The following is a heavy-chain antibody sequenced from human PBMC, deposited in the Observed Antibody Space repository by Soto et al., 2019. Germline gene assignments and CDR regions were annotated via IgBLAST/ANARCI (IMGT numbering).Heavy chain of an antibody. D-gene: IGHD3-3*01. J-gene: IGHJ5*02. Sequence: ASVKVSCKVSGYTLTELSMHWVRQAPGKGLEWMGGFDPEDGETIYAQKFQGRVTMTEDTSTDTAYMELSSLRSEDTAVYYCATGPRLLRLLEWLYLWGQGTLVTVSS. CDR2: FDPEDGET. CDR1: GYTLTELS. V-gene: IGHV1-24*01. CDR3: ATGPRLLRLLEWLYL.